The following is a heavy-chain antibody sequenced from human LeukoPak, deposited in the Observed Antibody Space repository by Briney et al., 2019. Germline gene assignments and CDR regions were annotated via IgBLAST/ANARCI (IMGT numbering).Heavy chain of an antibody. CDR1: GGSFSGYY. J-gene: IGHJ4*02. D-gene: IGHD3-10*01. CDR2: INHSGST. Sequence: SETLSLTCAVYGGSFSGYYWSWIRQPPGKGLEWIGEINHSGSTNYNPSLKSRVTISVDTSKNQFSLKLSSVTAADTAVYYCARGKGPTYYYGSGSKSYFDYWGQGTLVTVSS. CDR3: ARGKGPTYYYGSGSKSYFDY. V-gene: IGHV4-34*01.